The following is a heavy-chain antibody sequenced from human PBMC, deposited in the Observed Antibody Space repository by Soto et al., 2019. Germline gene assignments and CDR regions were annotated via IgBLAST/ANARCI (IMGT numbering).Heavy chain of an antibody. CDR2: IYHSGST. V-gene: IGHV4-30-2*01. Sequence: SETLSLTCAVSGGSISSGGYSWSWIRQPPGKGLEWIGYIYHSGSTYYNPSLKSRVTISVDTSKNQFSLKLSSVTAADTAVYYCARGRGYSYGLDPWGQGTLVNVSS. CDR1: GGSISSGGYS. CDR3: ARGRGYSYGLDP. D-gene: IGHD5-18*01. J-gene: IGHJ5*02.